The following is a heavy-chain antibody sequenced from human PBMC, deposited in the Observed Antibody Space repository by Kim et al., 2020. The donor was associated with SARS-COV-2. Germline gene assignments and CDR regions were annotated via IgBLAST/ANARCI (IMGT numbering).Heavy chain of an antibody. D-gene: IGHD3-16*01. CDR1: GGSFSGYY. V-gene: IGHV4-34*01. Sequence: SETLSLTCAVYGGSFSGYYWSWIRQPPGKGLEWIGEINHSGSTNYNPSLKSRVTISVDTSKNQFSLKLSSVTAADTAVYYCARGPRRSWTHGVVHFDYWGQGTLVTVSS. J-gene: IGHJ4*02. CDR3: ARGPRRSWTHGVVHFDY. CDR2: INHSGST.